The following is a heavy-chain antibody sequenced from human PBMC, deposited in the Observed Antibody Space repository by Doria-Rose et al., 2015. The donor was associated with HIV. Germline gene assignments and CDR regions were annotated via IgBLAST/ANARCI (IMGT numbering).Heavy chain of an antibody. V-gene: IGHV2-26*01. CDR3: ASIKSSRWYNKYSFDF. J-gene: IGHJ4*02. CDR1: GVSLSSPGMG. CDR2: IFADDER. Sequence: QVTLKESGPVLVKPTETLTLTCTVSGVSLSSPGMGVSWIRQPPGKALEWLANIFADDERSYKTSLKSRLTISRGTSKSQVVLPMTDMDRVDTATYCCASIKSSRWYNKYSFDFWGQGTLVIVSA. D-gene: IGHD6-13*01.